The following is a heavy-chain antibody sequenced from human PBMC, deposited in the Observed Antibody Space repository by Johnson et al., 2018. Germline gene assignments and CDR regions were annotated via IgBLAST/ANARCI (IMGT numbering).Heavy chain of an antibody. V-gene: IGHV3-9*01. Sequence: VQLVESGGGLVQPGRSLRLSCAASGFTFDDYAMHWVRQAPGKGLEWVSGISWTSGNIGYADSVRGRFTISRDNGKNSLYLQMDSLRAEDTAVYYCARPRPPLSNCMDVWGQGTTVTVSS. D-gene: IGHD1-1*01. CDR3: ARPRPPLSNCMDV. J-gene: IGHJ6*02. CDR2: ISWTSGNI. CDR1: GFTFDDYA.